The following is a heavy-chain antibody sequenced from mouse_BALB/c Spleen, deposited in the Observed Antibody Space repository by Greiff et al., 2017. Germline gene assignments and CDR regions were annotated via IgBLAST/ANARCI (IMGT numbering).Heavy chain of an antibody. D-gene: IGHD1-1*01. V-gene: IGHV1-69*02. CDR1: GYTFTSYW. CDR3: ARDDYGSSRAWFAY. Sequence: QVQLQQSGAELVRPGASVKLSCKASGYTFTSYWINWVKQRPGQGLEWIGNIYPSDSYTNYNQKFKDKATLTVDKSSSTAYMQLSSPTSEDSAVYYCARDDYGSSRAWFAYWGQGTLVTVSA. CDR2: IYPSDSYT. J-gene: IGHJ3*01.